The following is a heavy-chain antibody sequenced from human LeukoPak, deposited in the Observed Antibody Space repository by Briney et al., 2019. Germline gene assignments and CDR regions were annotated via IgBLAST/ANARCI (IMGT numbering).Heavy chain of an antibody. Sequence: SETLSLTCTVSGGSISSYYWSWIRQPAGKGLEWIGRIYSSGSTNYNPSLKSRVTMSVDTSKNQFSLKLSSVTAADTAVYYCARSGYCTNGVCSPFDYWGQGTLVTVSS. V-gene: IGHV4-4*07. J-gene: IGHJ4*02. D-gene: IGHD2-8*01. CDR3: ARSGYCTNGVCSPFDY. CDR1: GGSISSYY. CDR2: IYSSGST.